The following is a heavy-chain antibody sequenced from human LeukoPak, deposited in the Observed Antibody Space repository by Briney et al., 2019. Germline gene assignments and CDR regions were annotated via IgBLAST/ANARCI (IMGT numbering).Heavy chain of an antibody. V-gene: IGHV3-23*01. D-gene: IGHD1-26*01. CDR2: ITGSGGTT. CDR1: GFTFSNYA. CDR3: ARDTVGVTDY. Sequence: PGGSLRLSCAASGFTFSNYAMSWVRQAPGKGLEWVSVITGSGGTTYYADSVKGRFTISRDNAKNSLSLQMNSLRAEDTALYYCARDTVGVTDYWGQGTLVTVSS. J-gene: IGHJ4*02.